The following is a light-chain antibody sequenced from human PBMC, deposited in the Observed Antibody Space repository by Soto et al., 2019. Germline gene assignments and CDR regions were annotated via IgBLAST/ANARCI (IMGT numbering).Light chain of an antibody. CDR3: AAWDDSPRGVV. CDR2: SNH. J-gene: IGLJ2*01. Sequence: QSALTQPPSASGTPGQRVTISCSGSSSNIGRNSVYWYQQVPGTAPKLLIYSNHQRPSGVPDRFSGSKSGTSASLAISGLRSEDEANYYCAAWDDSPRGVVFGGGTKLTVL. V-gene: IGLV1-47*02. CDR1: SSNIGRNS.